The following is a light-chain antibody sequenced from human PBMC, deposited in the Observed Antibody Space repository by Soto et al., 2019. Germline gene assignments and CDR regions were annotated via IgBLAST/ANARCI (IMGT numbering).Light chain of an antibody. V-gene: IGLV2-8*01. Sequence: QSALTQPPSASGSPGQSVTISCTGTSSDVGAYIFVSWYQQHPGKAPKPLIYDVNRRAPGVPDRFFGSKSGNTASLTVSGLQAEDEADYYCVSFAGGTYVFGTGTKLTVL. CDR2: DVN. J-gene: IGLJ1*01. CDR3: VSFAGGTYV. CDR1: SSDVGAYIF.